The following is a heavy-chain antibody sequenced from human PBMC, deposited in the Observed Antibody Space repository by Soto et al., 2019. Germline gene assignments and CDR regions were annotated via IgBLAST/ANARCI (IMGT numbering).Heavy chain of an antibody. J-gene: IGHJ6*02. V-gene: IGHV3-48*02. CDR1: GFTFSSYS. CDR3: ARDDCSGGSCYLYYYYGMEG. Sequence: GGSLRLSCAASGFTFSSYSMNRVRQAPGKGLEWVSYISSSSSTIYYADSVKGRFTISRDNAKNSLYLQMNSLRDEDTAVYYCARDDCSGGSCYLYYYYGMEGWGQGTTVTVSS. CDR2: ISSSSSTI. D-gene: IGHD2-15*01.